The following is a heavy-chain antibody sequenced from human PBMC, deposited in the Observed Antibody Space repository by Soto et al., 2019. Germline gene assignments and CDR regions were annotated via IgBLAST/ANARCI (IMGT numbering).Heavy chain of an antibody. CDR2: ISHSGST. CDR1: GESFSAYH. CDR3: ARGLGGRSDF. V-gene: IGHV4-34*01. Sequence: ASETLSLTCAVYGESFSAYHWSWIRQPPGKGLEWIGEISHSGSTNYNPSLKSRVTISVDRSKNQFSLKLRSLTAADTAVYYCARGLGGRSDFWGQGNLVTAPQ. J-gene: IGHJ4*02.